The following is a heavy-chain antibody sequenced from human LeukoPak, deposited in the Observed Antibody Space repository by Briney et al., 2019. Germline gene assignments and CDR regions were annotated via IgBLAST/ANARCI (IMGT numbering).Heavy chain of an antibody. D-gene: IGHD3-10*01. Sequence: ASVKVSCKTFGYTFTNYGITWVRQAPGQGLEGMAWISAYDGSTDFAHKFHGRVTVTTDTSTSTAYMELRSLRSDDTAVYFCARTGSSGSYYFLHWGQGTLVTVSP. V-gene: IGHV1-18*01. CDR2: ISAYDGST. CDR3: ARTGSSGSYYFLH. CDR1: GYTFTNYG. J-gene: IGHJ1*01.